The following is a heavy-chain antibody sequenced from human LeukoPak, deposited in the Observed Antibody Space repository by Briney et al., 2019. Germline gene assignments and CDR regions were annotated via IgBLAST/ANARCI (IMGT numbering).Heavy chain of an antibody. D-gene: IGHD6-13*01. J-gene: IGHJ4*02. V-gene: IGHV4-39*01. CDR1: GGSISSSSYY. CDR3: ARVPKNSSWRTYYFDY. Sequence: PSETLSLTCTVSGGSISSSSYYWGWIRQPPGKGLEWIGSIYYSGSTYYNPSLKSRVTISVDTSKNQFSLKLSSVTAADTAVYYCARVPKNSSWRTYYFDYWGQGTLVTVSS. CDR2: IYYSGST.